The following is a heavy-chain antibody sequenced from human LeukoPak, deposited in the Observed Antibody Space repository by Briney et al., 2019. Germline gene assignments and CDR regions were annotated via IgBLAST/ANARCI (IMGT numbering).Heavy chain of an antibody. Sequence: SETLSLTCTVSGDSISSYYWSWIRQPPGKGLEWIGYIYYSGSTNSNPSLKSRVTISVDTSKNQFSLKLSSVTAADTAVYYCARVGRRHQLGWNFDYWGQGTLVTVSS. CDR3: ARVGRRHQLGWNFDY. CDR2: IYYSGST. D-gene: IGHD6-13*01. V-gene: IGHV4-59*01. J-gene: IGHJ4*02. CDR1: GDSISSYY.